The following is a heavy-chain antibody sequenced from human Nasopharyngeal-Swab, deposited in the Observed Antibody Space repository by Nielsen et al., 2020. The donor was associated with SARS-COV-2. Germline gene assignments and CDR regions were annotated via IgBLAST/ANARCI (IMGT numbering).Heavy chain of an antibody. CDR3: ARAGYCSSTSCSRGPGLFSVKGLGAYMDV. V-gene: IGHV1-69*13. Sequence: SVKVSCKASGGTFSSYAISWVRQAPGQGLEWMGGIIPIFGTANYAQKFQGRVTITADESTSTAYMELSSLRSEDTAVYYCARAGYCSSTSCSRGPGLFSVKGLGAYMDVWGKGTTVTVSS. D-gene: IGHD2-2*01. CDR1: GGTFSSYA. CDR2: IIPIFGTA. J-gene: IGHJ6*03.